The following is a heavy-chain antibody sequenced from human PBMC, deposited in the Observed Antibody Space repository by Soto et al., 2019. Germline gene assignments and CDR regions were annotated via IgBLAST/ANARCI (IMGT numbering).Heavy chain of an antibody. Sequence: QLQLQESGSGLVKPSQTLSLTCAVSGGSISSGGYSWSWIRQPPGKALEWIGYIYHSGSTYYNPSLKSRVTISVDRSKNHFSLKLSSVTAADTAVYYCASSHAGAHITAAVHWGQGTLVTVSS. CDR1: GGSISSGGYS. CDR3: ASSHAGAHITAAVH. J-gene: IGHJ4*02. V-gene: IGHV4-30-2*01. CDR2: IYHSGST. D-gene: IGHD6-13*01.